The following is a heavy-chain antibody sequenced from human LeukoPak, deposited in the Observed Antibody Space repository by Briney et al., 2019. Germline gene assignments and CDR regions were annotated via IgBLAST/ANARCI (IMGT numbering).Heavy chain of an antibody. Sequence: ASVKVSCKASGGTFSSYAISWVRQAPGQGLEWMGWISAYNGNTNYAQKLQGRVTMTTDTSTSTAYMELRSLRSDDTAVYYCAMTGGDGYNFDYWGQGTLVTVSS. D-gene: IGHD5-24*01. J-gene: IGHJ4*02. CDR2: ISAYNGNT. V-gene: IGHV1-18*01. CDR1: GGTFSSYA. CDR3: AMTGGDGYNFDY.